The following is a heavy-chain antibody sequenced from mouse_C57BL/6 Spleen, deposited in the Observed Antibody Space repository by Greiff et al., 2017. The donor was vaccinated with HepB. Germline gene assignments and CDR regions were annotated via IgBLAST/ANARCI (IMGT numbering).Heavy chain of an antibody. CDR3: AREPYGSSYNWYFDV. Sequence: QVQLQQPGAELVKPGASVKLSCKASGYTFTSYWMHWVKQRPGRGLEWIGRIDPNSGGTKYNEKFKSKATLTVDKPSSTAYMQLSSLTSEDSAVYYCAREPYGSSYNWYFDVWGTGTTVTVSS. D-gene: IGHD1-1*01. CDR1: GYTFTSYW. J-gene: IGHJ1*03. CDR2: IDPNSGGT. V-gene: IGHV1-72*01.